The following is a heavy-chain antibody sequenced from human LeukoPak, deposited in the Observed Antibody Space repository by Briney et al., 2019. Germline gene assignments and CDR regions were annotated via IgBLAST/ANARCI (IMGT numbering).Heavy chain of an antibody. J-gene: IGHJ4*02. Sequence: GGSLRRSCATSGFIFSGYYMSWIRQAPGKGLEWVSYISGSGNDISYADSVKGRFTISRDNAKGSLYLQMNSLRAADTAVYYCGTHAGRTGSDDWGQGTLVTVSS. CDR3: GTHAGRTGSDD. D-gene: IGHD3/OR15-3a*01. CDR1: GFIFSGYY. CDR2: ISGSGNDI. V-gene: IGHV3-11*01.